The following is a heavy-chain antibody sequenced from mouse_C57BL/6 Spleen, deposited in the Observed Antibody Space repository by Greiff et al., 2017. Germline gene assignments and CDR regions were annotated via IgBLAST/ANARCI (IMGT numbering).Heavy chain of an antibody. CDR2: IYPGSGST. J-gene: IGHJ3*01. V-gene: IGHV1-55*01. Sequence: VKLMESGAELVKPGASVKMSCKASGYTFTSYWITWVKQRPGQGLEWIGDIYPGSGSTNYNEKFKSKATLTVDTSSSTAYMQLSSLTSEDSAVYYCARRAYYGYPAWFAYWGQGTLVTVSA. CDR1: GYTFTSYW. D-gene: IGHD2-9*01. CDR3: ARRAYYGYPAWFAY.